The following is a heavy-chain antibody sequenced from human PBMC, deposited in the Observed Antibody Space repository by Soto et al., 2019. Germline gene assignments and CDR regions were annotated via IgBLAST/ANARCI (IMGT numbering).Heavy chain of an antibody. D-gene: IGHD2-2*01. CDR2: ISYDGSNK. J-gene: IGHJ4*02. CDR1: GFTFSSYA. CDR3: ARVLLGYCSSTSCFPV. V-gene: IGHV3-30-3*01. Sequence: GGSLRLSCAASGFTFSSYAMHWVRQAPGKGLEWVAVISYDGSNKYYADSVKGRFTISRDNSKNTLYLQMNSLRAEDTAVYYCARVLLGYCSSTSCFPVWGQGTLVTVSS.